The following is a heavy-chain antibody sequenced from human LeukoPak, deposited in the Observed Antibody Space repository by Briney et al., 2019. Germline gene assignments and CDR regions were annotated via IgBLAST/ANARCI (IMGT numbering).Heavy chain of an antibody. D-gene: IGHD4-17*01. CDR1: GFTFSSYG. CDR2: IWYDGSNE. J-gene: IGHJ4*02. V-gene: IGHV3-33*01. CDR3: AAGDPVSY. Sequence: PGGSLRLSCAASGFTFSSYGMNWVRQAPGKGLEWVAVIWYDGSNEYYVDSVKGRFTISRDNSKNTLYLQMNSLRVEDTAVYYCAAGDPVSYWGQGTLASVSS.